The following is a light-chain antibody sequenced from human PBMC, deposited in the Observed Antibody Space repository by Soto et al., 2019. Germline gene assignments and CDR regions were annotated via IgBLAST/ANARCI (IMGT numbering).Light chain of an antibody. CDR3: QQYDSSEDT. CDR1: QSITTSY. V-gene: IGKV3-20*01. J-gene: IGKJ3*01. CDR2: SAY. Sequence: EIVLTQSPGTLSLSPGERATLSCRASQSITTSYLAWYQQRPGQAPRLLIYSAYTRPTGIPDRFSGSGSGTDFTLTISRLEPEDFAVYYCQQYDSSEDTFGPGTKVEIK.